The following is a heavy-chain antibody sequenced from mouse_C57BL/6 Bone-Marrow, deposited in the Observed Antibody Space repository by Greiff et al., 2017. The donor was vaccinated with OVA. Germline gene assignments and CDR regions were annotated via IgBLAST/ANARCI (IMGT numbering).Heavy chain of an antibody. V-gene: IGHV5-4*01. CDR2: ISDGGSYT. Sequence: EVQGVESGGGLVKPGGSLKLSCAASGFTFSSYAMSWVRQTPEKRLEWVATISDGGSYTYYPDNVKGRFTISRDNAKNNLYLQMSHLKSEDTAMYYCARDRNPSWFAYWGQGTLVTVSA. J-gene: IGHJ3*01. CDR1: GFTFSSYA. CDR3: ARDRNPSWFAY.